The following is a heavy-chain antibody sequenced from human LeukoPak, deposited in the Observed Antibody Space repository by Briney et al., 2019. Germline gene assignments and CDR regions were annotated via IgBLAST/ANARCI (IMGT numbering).Heavy chain of an antibody. J-gene: IGHJ4*02. D-gene: IGHD6-19*01. Sequence: SETLSLTCTVSGGSISSSSYYWGWIRQPPGKGLEWIVSIYYSGSTYYNPSLKSRVTISVDTSKNQFSLKLSSVTAADTAVYYCARAAEYSSGWYLFDYWGQGILVTVSA. CDR3: ARAAEYSSGWYLFDY. V-gene: IGHV4-39*01. CDR2: IYYSGST. CDR1: GGSISSSSYY.